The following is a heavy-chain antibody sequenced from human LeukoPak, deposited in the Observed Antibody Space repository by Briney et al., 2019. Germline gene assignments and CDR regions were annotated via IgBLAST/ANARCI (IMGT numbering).Heavy chain of an antibody. V-gene: IGHV3-30*02. D-gene: IGHD2-15*01. CDR3: ARDAAAVRFDP. CDR2: IRYDGGNK. J-gene: IGHJ5*02. CDR1: GFTFSSYG. Sequence: GGSLRLSCAASGFTFSSYGIHWVRQAPGKGLEWVAFIRYDGGNKYYADSVKGRFTISRDNAKNSLYLQMNSLRAEDTAVYYCARDAAAVRFDPWGQGTLVTVSS.